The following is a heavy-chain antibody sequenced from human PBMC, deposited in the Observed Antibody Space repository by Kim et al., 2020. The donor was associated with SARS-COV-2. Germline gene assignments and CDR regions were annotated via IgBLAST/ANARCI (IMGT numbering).Heavy chain of an antibody. CDR2: INHSGST. CDR3: ARVASLLWFGELFRGTYYFDY. CDR1: GGSFSGYY. D-gene: IGHD3-10*01. J-gene: IGHJ4*02. Sequence: SETLSLTCAVYGGSFSGYYWSWIRQPPGKGLEWIGEINHSGSTNYNPSLKSRVTISVDTSKNQFSLKLSSVTAADTAVYYCARVASLLWFGELFRGTYYFDYWGQGTLVTVSS. V-gene: IGHV4-34*01.